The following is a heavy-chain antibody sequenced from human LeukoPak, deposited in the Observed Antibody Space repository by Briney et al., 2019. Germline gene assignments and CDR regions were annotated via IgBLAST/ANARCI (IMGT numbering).Heavy chain of an antibody. D-gene: IGHD5-12*01. CDR1: GGTFSSYA. V-gene: IGHV1-69*06. CDR3: ARAFSSGYDRWIYYFDY. Sequence: SVKVSCKASGGTFSSYAISWVRQAPGQALEWMGGIIPIFGTANYAQKLQGRVTITADKSTSTAYMELSSLRSEDTAVYYCARAFSSGYDRWIYYFDYWGQGTLVTVST. CDR2: IIPIFGTA. J-gene: IGHJ4*02.